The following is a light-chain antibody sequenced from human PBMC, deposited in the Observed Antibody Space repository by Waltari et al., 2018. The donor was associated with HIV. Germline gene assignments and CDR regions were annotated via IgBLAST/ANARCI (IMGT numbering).Light chain of an antibody. J-gene: IGKJ4*01. CDR1: QDISKY. V-gene: IGKV1-33*01. CDR2: DAS. CDR3: QQYNDFPT. Sequence: DIQMTKSHSSLSASIGDRVIITCQASQDISKYLNCYQQKPGKAPQLLIYDASNLDTAGPSRFNGSGSGTDFTFTILSLQPEDIATYYCQQYNDFPTFGGGTKVDMK.